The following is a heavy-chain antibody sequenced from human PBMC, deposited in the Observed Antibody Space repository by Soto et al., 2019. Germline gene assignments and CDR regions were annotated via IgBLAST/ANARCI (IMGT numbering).Heavy chain of an antibody. CDR3: ARSVRGLTPFDY. Sequence: SETLSLTCTVSGDSISTDYWSWIRQSPGKGLEWIGFIYYGGSTNYNPSLKSRVTISVDTSKNQFSLKLSSVTATDTAVYYCARSVRGLTPFDYWGQGTLVTVSS. D-gene: IGHD3-10*01. J-gene: IGHJ4*02. CDR2: IYYGGST. V-gene: IGHV4-59*08. CDR1: GDSISTDY.